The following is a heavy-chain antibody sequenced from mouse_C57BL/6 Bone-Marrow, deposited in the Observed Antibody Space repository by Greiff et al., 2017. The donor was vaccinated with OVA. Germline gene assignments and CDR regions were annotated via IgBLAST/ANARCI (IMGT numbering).Heavy chain of an antibody. CDR2: IDPENGDT. CDR3: TTYYYGSSYLYYFDY. CDR1: GFNIKDDY. J-gene: IGHJ2*01. V-gene: IGHV14-4*01. D-gene: IGHD1-1*01. Sequence: VHVKQSGAELVRPGASVKLSCTASGFNIKDDYMHWVKQRPEQGLEWIGWIDPENGDTEYASKFQGKATITADTSSNTAYLQLSSLTSEDTAVYYCTTYYYGSSYLYYFDYWGQGTTLTVSS.